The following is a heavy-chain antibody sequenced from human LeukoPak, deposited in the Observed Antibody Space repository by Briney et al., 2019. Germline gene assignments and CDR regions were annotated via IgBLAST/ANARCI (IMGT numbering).Heavy chain of an antibody. Sequence: GGSLTLSCVASGFTFNNFAMSWVRQAPGKGLEWVSGISGRGDSTVYADSVKGRFTISRDNSGNTLFLQMNSLRVEDTAVYYCAKDQGSGHGAYTWGTFDYWGPETLVTVFS. J-gene: IGHJ4*01. V-gene: IGHV3-23*01. CDR1: GFTFNNFA. CDR2: ISGRGDST. D-gene: IGHD3-16*01. CDR3: AKDQGSGHGAYTWGTFDY.